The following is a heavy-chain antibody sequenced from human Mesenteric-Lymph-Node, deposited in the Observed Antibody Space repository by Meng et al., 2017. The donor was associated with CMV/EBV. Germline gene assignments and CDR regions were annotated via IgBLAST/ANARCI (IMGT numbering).Heavy chain of an antibody. Sequence: QVQLVQSGAEVKKPGSAVKVSCKASGGTFSSYTISWVRQAHGQGLEWRGRIITILGIANYEQKFQGRVTITADKSTSTAYMELSSLRSEDTAVYYCAGGIAAAGSRWFDPWGQGTLVTVSS. D-gene: IGHD6-13*01. CDR2: IITILGIA. CDR3: AGGIAAAGSRWFDP. J-gene: IGHJ5*02. V-gene: IGHV1-69*02. CDR1: GGTFSSYT.